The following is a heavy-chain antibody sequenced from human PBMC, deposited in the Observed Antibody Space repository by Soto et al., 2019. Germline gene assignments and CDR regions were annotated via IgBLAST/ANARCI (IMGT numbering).Heavy chain of an antibody. D-gene: IGHD6-19*01. Sequence: QVQLQQWDAGLLKPSETLSLTCAVYGGSFSGYYWSWIRQPPGKGLEWIGEINHSGSTNYNPSLKSRVTISVDTSKNQFSLKLSSVTAADTAVYYCARGRKPRIAVAGRFDYWGQGTLVTVSS. V-gene: IGHV4-34*01. CDR3: ARGRKPRIAVAGRFDY. CDR1: GGSFSGYY. CDR2: INHSGST. J-gene: IGHJ4*02.